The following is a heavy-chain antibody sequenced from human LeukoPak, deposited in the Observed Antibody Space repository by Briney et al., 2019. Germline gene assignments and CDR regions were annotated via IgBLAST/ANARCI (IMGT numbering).Heavy chain of an antibody. J-gene: IGHJ4*02. CDR1: GFTFSSYG. D-gene: IGHD2-2*01. Sequence: GRSLRLSCAASGFTFSSYGMHGVRQAPGKGLEGVAVIWYDGSNKYYADSVKGRFTISRDNSKNTLYLQMNSLRAEDTAVYYCARRSTSCYAFDYWGQGTLVTVSS. V-gene: IGHV3-33*01. CDR2: IWYDGSNK. CDR3: ARRSTSCYAFDY.